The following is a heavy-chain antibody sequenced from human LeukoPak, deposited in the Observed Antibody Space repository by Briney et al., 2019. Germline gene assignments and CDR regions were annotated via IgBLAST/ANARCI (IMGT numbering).Heavy chain of an antibody. Sequence: PGGSLRLSCAASGFTFSSYEMNWVRQAPGKGLEWVSSISSSSSYIYYADSVKGRFTISRDNAKNSLYLQMNSLRAEDTAVYYCARTGIAVASFDYWGQGTLVTVSS. CDR3: ARTGIAVASFDY. CDR2: ISSSSSYI. J-gene: IGHJ4*02. D-gene: IGHD6-19*01. V-gene: IGHV3-21*01. CDR1: GFTFSSYE.